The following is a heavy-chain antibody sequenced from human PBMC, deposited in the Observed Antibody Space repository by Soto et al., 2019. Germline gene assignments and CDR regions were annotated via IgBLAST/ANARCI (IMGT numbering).Heavy chain of an antibody. J-gene: IGHJ4*02. Sequence: QLQLQESGPGLVKPSETLSLTCTVSGGSISSSSYYWGWIRQPPGKGLEWIGSIYYSGSTYYNPSLKSRVTISVDTSKNQFSLKLSSVTAADTAVYYCARRDYYGSGTYLYWGQGTLVTVSS. CDR2: IYYSGST. CDR3: ARRDYYGSGTYLY. CDR1: GGSISSSSYY. D-gene: IGHD3-10*01. V-gene: IGHV4-39*01.